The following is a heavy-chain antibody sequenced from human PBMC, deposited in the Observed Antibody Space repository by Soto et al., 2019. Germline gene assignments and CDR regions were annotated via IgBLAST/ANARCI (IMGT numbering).Heavy chain of an antibody. V-gene: IGHV4-30-4*01. J-gene: IGHJ2*01. Sequence: QVQLQESGPGLVKPSQTLSLTCTVSGASISSGDYYWSWIRQPPGKGLEWIGHIYYSGSTYYNPSLKSRLSISVDTSKNPFPLKLSSVTAADTAVYYCARTITTVVTPTPLGYFDLWGRGTLVTVSS. CDR3: ARTITTVVTPTPLGYFDL. D-gene: IGHD4-17*01. CDR2: IYYSGST. CDR1: GASISSGDYY.